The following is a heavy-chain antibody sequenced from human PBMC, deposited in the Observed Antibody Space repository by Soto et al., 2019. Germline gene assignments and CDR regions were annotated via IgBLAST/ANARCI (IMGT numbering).Heavy chain of an antibody. CDR1: GYTLTELS. V-gene: IGHV1-24*01. D-gene: IGHD6-19*01. CDR3: ATSFRKYSSVTYDI. J-gene: IGHJ3*02. Sequence: ASVKVSCKVSGYTLTELSMHWVRQAPGKGLEWMGGFDPEDGETIYAQKFQGRVTMTEDTSTDTAYMELSSLRSEDTAVYYCATSFRKYSSVTYDIWGQGTMVTVSS. CDR2: FDPEDGET.